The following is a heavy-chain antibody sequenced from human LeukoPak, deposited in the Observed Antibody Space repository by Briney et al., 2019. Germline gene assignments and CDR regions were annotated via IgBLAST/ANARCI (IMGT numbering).Heavy chain of an antibody. CDR3: ARFHALWFGGLLLDYYYGMDV. CDR1: GFTFSSYE. J-gene: IGHJ6*02. CDR2: ISSSGSTI. Sequence: GGSLRLSCAASGFTFSSYEMNWVRQAPGKGLEWVSYISSSGSTIYYADSVKGRFTISRDNAKNSLYLQMNSLRAEDTAVYYCARFHALWFGGLLLDYYYGMDVWGQGTTVTVSS. D-gene: IGHD3-10*01. V-gene: IGHV3-48*03.